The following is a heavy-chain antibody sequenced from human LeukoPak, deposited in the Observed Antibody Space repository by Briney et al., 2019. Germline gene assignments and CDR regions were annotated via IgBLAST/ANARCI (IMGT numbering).Heavy chain of an antibody. CDR1: GFTFSSCN. V-gene: IGHV3-48*02. CDR2: ITSSSNVI. D-gene: IGHD5-24*01. CDR3: VRDSPMAIFDY. J-gene: IGHJ4*02. Sequence: GGSLRLSCAASGFTFSSCNMNWVRQASGKGLEWVSYITSSSNVIYYADTVKGRFTISRDNAKNSLFLQTNSLRDEDTAVYYCVRDSPMAIFDYWGQGALVTVSS.